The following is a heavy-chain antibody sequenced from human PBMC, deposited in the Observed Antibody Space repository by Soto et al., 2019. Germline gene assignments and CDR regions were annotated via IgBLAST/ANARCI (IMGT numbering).Heavy chain of an antibody. D-gene: IGHD3-22*01. J-gene: IGHJ4*02. V-gene: IGHV1-46*01. CDR1: GSPFTSYY. CDR2: INPSGGST. CDR3: AREGYDSSGYCYFDY. Sequence: ASVKDSCKASGSPFTSYYMHCVRHAPGQGLEWLGIINPSGGSTSYSQKFQGRVTMTRDTSTSTVYMELSSLRSEDTAVYYCAREGYDSSGYCYFDYWGQGTLVTGSS.